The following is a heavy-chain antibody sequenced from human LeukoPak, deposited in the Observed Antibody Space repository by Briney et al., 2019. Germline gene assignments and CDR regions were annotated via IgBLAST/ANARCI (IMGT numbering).Heavy chain of an antibody. J-gene: IGHJ4*02. CDR1: GFTFKKYA. D-gene: IGHD3-10*01. CDR2: ISGSGGST. CDR3: AKDLSITMVRGVIDFDY. Sequence: GGSLRLPCAASGFTFKKYAMNWDRQVPGKGLGWVSAISGSGGSTYYADSVKGRFTISRDNSKNTLYLQMNSLRAEDTAVYYGAKDLSITMVRGVIDFDYWGQGTLVTVSS. V-gene: IGHV3-23*01.